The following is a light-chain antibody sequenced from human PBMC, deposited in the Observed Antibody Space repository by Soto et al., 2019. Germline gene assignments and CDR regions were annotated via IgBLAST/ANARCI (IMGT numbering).Light chain of an antibody. CDR1: QDISNY. Sequence: DIQMSETQSSLSASVGDKFTITSKASQDISNYLNWYQQKQGKAPTLMIYDASSLQSGVPSRFSGSGYGTEFDLTISSLQPDDFATYYCQQYNTYSWTFGPGTKVDIK. V-gene: IGKV1-16*01. CDR3: QQYNTYSWT. CDR2: DAS. J-gene: IGKJ1*01.